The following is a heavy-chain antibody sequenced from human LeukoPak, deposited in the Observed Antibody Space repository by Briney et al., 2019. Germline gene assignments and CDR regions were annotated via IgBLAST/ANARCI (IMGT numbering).Heavy chain of an antibody. Sequence: GGSLRLYCAASAFTFSSYGMHRVRQAPGKGLEWVAVIWYDGSNKDYADSVKGRFTISRDNSKNTLYLQMNSLRAEDTAVYYCARDLVTMVRGVITYYYYGMDVWGQGTTVTVSS. CDR3: ARDLVTMVRGVITYYYYGMDV. CDR1: AFTFSSYG. CDR2: IWYDGSNK. D-gene: IGHD3-10*01. J-gene: IGHJ6*02. V-gene: IGHV3-33*01.